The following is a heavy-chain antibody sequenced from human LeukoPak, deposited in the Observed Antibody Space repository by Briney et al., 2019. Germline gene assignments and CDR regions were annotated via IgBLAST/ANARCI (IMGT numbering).Heavy chain of an antibody. D-gene: IGHD1-26*01. V-gene: IGHV3-7*01. CDR1: GFTFSSYA. CDR3: ARDAVWQLQAIDY. Sequence: GGSLRLSCAASGFTFSSYAMSWVRQAPGKGLEWVANIKQDGSEKYYVDSVKGRFTISRDNAKNSLYLQMNSLRAEDTAVYYCARDAVWQLQAIDYWGQGTLVTVSS. J-gene: IGHJ4*02. CDR2: IKQDGSEK.